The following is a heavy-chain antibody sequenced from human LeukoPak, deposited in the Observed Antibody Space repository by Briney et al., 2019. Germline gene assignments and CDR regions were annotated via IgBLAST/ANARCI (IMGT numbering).Heavy chain of an antibody. CDR3: ARDWYYAIDF. J-gene: IGHJ2*01. CDR1: GFTFNNYW. CDR2: IKQDGSEK. Sequence: PGGSLRLSCAASGFTFNNYWMTWVRQAPGMGLEWVANIKQDGSEKYYVDSVKGRFTISRDIAKNSLYLQMNSLRAEDTAVYYCARDWYYAIDFWGRGALVTVSS. D-gene: IGHD2/OR15-2a*01. V-gene: IGHV3-7*01.